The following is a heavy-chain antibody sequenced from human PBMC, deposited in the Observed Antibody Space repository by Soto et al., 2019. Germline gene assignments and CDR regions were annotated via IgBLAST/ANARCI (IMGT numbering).Heavy chain of an antibody. CDR2: INPSGGSR. V-gene: IGHV1-46*01. CDR3: ARGLSNYDFWSGPLDY. CDR1: GYTFTSYY. D-gene: IGHD3-3*01. J-gene: IGHJ4*02. Sequence: ASVKVSCKASGYTFTSYYMHWVRQAPGQGLEWMGIINPSGGSRSYAQKFQGRVTMTRDTSTSTVYMELSSLRSEDTAVYYCARGLSNYDFWSGPLDYCGQVTLVTVSS.